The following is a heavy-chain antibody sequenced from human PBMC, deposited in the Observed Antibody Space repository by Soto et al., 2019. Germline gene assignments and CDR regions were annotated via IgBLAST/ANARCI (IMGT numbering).Heavy chain of an antibody. V-gene: IGHV3-33*01. CDR3: ARDSELLAYCGGDCYSGYFDY. Sequence: GGSLRLSCAASGFTFSSYGMHWVRQAPGKGLEWVAVIWYDGSNKYYADSVKGRFTISRDNSKNTLYLQMNSLRAEDTAVYYCARDSELLAYCGGDCYSGYFDYWGQGTLVTVSS. CDR2: IWYDGSNK. CDR1: GFTFSSYG. D-gene: IGHD2-21*02. J-gene: IGHJ4*02.